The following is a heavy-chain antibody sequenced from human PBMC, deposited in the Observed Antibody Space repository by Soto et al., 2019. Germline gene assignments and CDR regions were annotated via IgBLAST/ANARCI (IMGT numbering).Heavy chain of an antibody. CDR1: GYTFTSYG. CDR3: ARVGYSSSWSVSSSGMDV. CDR2: ISAYNGNT. J-gene: IGHJ6*02. Sequence: EASVKVSCKASGYTFTSYGISWVRQAPGQGLEWMGWISAYNGNTNYAQKLQGRVTMTTDTSTSTAYMELRSLRSDDTAVYYCARVGYSSSWSVSSSGMDVWGQGTTVTVSS. V-gene: IGHV1-18*04. D-gene: IGHD6-13*01.